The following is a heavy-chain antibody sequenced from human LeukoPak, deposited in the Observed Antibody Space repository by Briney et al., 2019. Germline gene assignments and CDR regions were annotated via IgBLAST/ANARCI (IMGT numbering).Heavy chain of an antibody. Sequence: GGSLRLSCAASGFTFSSYGMHWVRQAPGKGLEWVAVISYDGSNKYYADSVKGRFTISRDNSKNTLYLQMNSLRAEDTAVYYCAKEGDYYGSGSAPDYWGQGTPVTVSS. J-gene: IGHJ4*02. D-gene: IGHD3-10*01. V-gene: IGHV3-30*18. CDR3: AKEGDYYGSGSAPDY. CDR1: GFTFSSYG. CDR2: ISYDGSNK.